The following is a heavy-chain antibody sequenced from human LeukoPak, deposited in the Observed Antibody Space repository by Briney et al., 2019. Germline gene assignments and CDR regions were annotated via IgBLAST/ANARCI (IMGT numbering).Heavy chain of an antibody. Sequence: GGSLRLSCAASGFTVSSNYMSWVRQAPGKGLEWVSVIYSGGSTYYADSVKGRFTISRDNSKNTLYLQMNSLRAEDTAVSYCARVSDSSGWYYFDYWGQGTLVTVS. D-gene: IGHD6-19*01. CDR1: GFTVSSNY. CDR3: ARVSDSSGWYYFDY. CDR2: IYSGGST. J-gene: IGHJ4*02. V-gene: IGHV3-66*02.